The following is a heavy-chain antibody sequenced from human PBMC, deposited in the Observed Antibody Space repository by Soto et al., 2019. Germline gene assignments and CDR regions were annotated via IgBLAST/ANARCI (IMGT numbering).Heavy chain of an antibody. CDR3: ARLPGTGDDYYYGMDV. CDR2: INHSGST. V-gene: IGHV4-34*01. Sequence: SETLSLTCAVYGGSFSCYYWSWIRQPPGKGLEWIGEINHSGSTNYNPSLKSRVTISVDTSKNQFSLKLSSVTAADTAVYYCARLPGTGDDYYYGMDVWGQGTTVTVSS. D-gene: IGHD7-27*01. J-gene: IGHJ6*02. CDR1: GGSFSCYY.